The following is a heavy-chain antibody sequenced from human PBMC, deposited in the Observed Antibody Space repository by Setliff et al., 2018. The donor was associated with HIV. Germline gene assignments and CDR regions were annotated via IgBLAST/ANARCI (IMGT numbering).Heavy chain of an antibody. CDR2: IFYTGNT. D-gene: IGHD4-17*01. Sequence: SETLSLTCTVSGGSISSYFWSWIRQSPGKGLEWIAFIFYTGNTKYNPSLRSRVSMSVDTSKHQFSLKLSSVTAADTAVYYCARVQMAYAAFDVWGQGTMVTVSS. V-gene: IGHV4-59*01. CDR3: ARVQMAYAAFDV. J-gene: IGHJ3*01. CDR1: GGSISSYF.